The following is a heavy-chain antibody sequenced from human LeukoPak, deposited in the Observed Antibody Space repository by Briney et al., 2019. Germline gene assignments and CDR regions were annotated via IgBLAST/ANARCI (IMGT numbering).Heavy chain of an antibody. V-gene: IGHV4-39*02. CDR1: GGSVSSSSYY. Sequence: SETLSLTFSVSGGSVSSSSYYWGWIRQPAGKGPEWIGTIFYVWDTYYNPSLKSRVTISVDTSKNQFSLKLSSVTAADTAVYYCARESRPLPLYYYYYMDVWGKGTTVTVSS. J-gene: IGHJ6*03. CDR3: ARESRPLPLYYYYYMDV. D-gene: IGHD1-26*01. CDR2: IFYVWDT.